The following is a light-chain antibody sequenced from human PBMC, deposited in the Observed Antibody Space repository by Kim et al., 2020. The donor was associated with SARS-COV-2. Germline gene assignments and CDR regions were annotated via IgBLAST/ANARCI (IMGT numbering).Light chain of an antibody. CDR1: QSLSNNY. Sequence: SPGERATLSCRASQSLSNNYLAWYQQKPGQAPRLLIYGVSTRATGIPDRFGGSGSGTDFTLTITRLEPEDFALYFCQQYGTSPWTFGQGTKVDIK. CDR3: QQYGTSPWT. CDR2: GVS. V-gene: IGKV3-20*01. J-gene: IGKJ1*01.